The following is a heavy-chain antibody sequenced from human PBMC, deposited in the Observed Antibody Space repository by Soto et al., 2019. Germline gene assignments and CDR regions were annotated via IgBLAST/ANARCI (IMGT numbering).Heavy chain of an antibody. D-gene: IGHD4-17*01. CDR2: ISGSGDST. CDR1: GFTFSSYA. Sequence: EVQLLESGGGLVQPGGSLRLSCAASGFTFSSYAMNWVRQAPGKGLEWVSVISGSGDSTYYADSVKCRFTISRDNSKNTLYLQMNSLRAEDTDVYNCARRNYGWYFDLWGRGTLVTVSS. J-gene: IGHJ2*01. CDR3: ARRNYGWYFDL. V-gene: IGHV3-23*01.